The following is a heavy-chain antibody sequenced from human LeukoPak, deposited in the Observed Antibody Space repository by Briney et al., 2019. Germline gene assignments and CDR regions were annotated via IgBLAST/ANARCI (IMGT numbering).Heavy chain of an antibody. J-gene: IGHJ4*02. V-gene: IGHV3-74*01. CDR1: GFTSNSYW. Sequence: GGSLRLSCAASGFTSNSYWMHWVRQAPGKGLVWVSRISSDGSSTSYADSVKGRSTISRDNAKNTLYLQMNSLRAEDTAVYYCARALAVAGTGGHYWGQGTLVTVSP. D-gene: IGHD6-19*01. CDR3: ARALAVAGTGGHY. CDR2: ISSDGSST.